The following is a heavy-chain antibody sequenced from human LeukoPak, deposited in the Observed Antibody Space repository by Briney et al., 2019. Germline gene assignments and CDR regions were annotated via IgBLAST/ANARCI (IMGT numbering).Heavy chain of an antibody. J-gene: IGHJ6*02. CDR2: INHSGST. Sequence: SGTLSLTCAVSGGSISSSNWWSWIRQPPGKGLEWIGEINHSGSTNYNPSLKSRVTISVDTSKNQFSLKLSSVTAADTAVYYCARELLHYDFWSGYYSLDYYYYGMDVWGQGTTVTVSS. V-gene: IGHV4-4*02. CDR1: GGSISSSNW. CDR3: ARELLHYDFWSGYYSLDYYYYGMDV. D-gene: IGHD3-3*01.